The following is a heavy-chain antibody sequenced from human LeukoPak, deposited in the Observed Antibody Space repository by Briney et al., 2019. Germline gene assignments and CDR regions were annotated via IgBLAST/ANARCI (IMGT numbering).Heavy chain of an antibody. CDR1: GFTFSSYA. Sequence: GGSLRLSCAASGFTFSSYAMHWVRQAPGKGLEWVAVISYDGSNKYYADSVKGRFTISRDNSKNTLYLQMNSLRAEDTAVYYCAREGSSWNYFDYGGQGTLVTVSS. CDR3: AREGSSWNYFDY. CDR2: ISYDGSNK. J-gene: IGHJ4*02. D-gene: IGHD6-13*01. V-gene: IGHV3-30-3*01.